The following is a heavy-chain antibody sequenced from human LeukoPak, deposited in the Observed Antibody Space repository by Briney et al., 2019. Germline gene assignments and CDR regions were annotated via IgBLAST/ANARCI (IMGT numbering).Heavy chain of an antibody. CDR3: ARLKRGWAIDY. CDR1: GFTFSSYW. Sequence: GGSLRLSCSASGFTFSSYWMHWVRQAPGQGLLWVSHITSDGSSTNYADSVKGRFTISRDNAKNTLYLQMNSLRAEDTAVYYCARLKRGWAIDYWGQGTLVTVSS. D-gene: IGHD3-10*01. V-gene: IGHV3-74*01. J-gene: IGHJ4*02. CDR2: ITSDGSST.